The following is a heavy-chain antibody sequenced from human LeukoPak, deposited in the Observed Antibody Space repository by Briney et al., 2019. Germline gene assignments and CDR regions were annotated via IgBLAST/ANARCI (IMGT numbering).Heavy chain of an antibody. CDR3: ARGSDSGTPRWFDP. Sequence: ASVNVSCKASGGTFTSYYMHWVRQAPGQGLEWMGIINPSGGSTSYAQKFQGRVTMTRDTSISTAYMKLSSLRSDDTAAYYCARGSDSGTPRWFDPWGQGTLVTV. CDR1: GGTFTSYY. D-gene: IGHD1-26*01. V-gene: IGHV1-46*01. J-gene: IGHJ5*02. CDR2: INPSGGST.